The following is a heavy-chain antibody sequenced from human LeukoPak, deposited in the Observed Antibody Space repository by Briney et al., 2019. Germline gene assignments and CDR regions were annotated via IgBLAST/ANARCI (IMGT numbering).Heavy chain of an antibody. CDR3: ARQFSGSDFWSGYYPNQYYYYYYGMDV. Sequence: KPSETLSLTCTVSGGSISSYYWSWIRQPPGKGLEWIGYIYYSGSTNYNPSLKSRVTISVDTSKNQFSLKLSSVTAADTAVYYCARQFSGSDFWSGYYPNQYYYYYYGMDVWGQGTTVTVSS. D-gene: IGHD3-3*01. CDR2: IYYSGST. V-gene: IGHV4-59*08. J-gene: IGHJ6*02. CDR1: GGSISSYY.